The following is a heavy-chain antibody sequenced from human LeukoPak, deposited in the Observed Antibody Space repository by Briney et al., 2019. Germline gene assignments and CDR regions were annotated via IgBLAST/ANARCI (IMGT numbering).Heavy chain of an antibody. Sequence: ASVKVSCKASGYTFTSYGISWVRQAPGQGLEWMGWISAYNGNTNYAQKLQGRVTMTTDTSTSTAYMELRSLRSDDTAVYYCARDRYDILTGYAEFDYWGQGTLVTVSS. V-gene: IGHV1-18*01. J-gene: IGHJ4*02. CDR3: ARDRYDILTGYAEFDY. CDR2: ISAYNGNT. CDR1: GYTFTSYG. D-gene: IGHD3-9*01.